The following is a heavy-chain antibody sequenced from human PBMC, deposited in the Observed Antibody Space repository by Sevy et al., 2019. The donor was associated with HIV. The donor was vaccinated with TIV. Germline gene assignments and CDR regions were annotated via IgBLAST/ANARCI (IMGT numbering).Heavy chain of an antibody. V-gene: IGHV1-8*01. CDR2: MSPKRGNT. Sequence: ASVKVSCKSSGYTFTSYDIHWVRQATGQGLEWMGWMSPKRGNTGYASKFQGRVTMTRDTSISTAYMELSSLRSEDTDVYYCARWGGTRYYYYYAMDVWGQGTTVTVSS. J-gene: IGHJ6*02. CDR3: ARWGGTRYYYYYAMDV. CDR1: GYTFTSYD. D-gene: IGHD3-16*01.